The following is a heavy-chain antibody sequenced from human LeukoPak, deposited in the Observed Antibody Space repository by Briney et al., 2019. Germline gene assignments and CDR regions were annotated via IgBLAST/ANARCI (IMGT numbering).Heavy chain of an antibody. J-gene: IGHJ5*02. CDR3: AKDGYFVPNWFDP. CDR2: ISISGGTT. D-gene: IGHD3-9*01. V-gene: IGHV3-23*01. CDR1: GFTFSSYA. Sequence: GGSLRLSCAASGFTFSSYAMSWVRQAPGKGLEWVSVISISGGTTYYADSVKGRFTISRDNSKNTLYLQMNSLRAEDTAVYYCAKDGYFVPNWFDPWGQGTLVTVSS.